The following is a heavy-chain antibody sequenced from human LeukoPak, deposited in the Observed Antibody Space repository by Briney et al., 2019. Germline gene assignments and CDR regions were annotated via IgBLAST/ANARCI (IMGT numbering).Heavy chain of an antibody. Sequence: SETLSLTCAVCGGSFSGYYWSWIRQPPGKGLEWIGEINHSGSTNYNPSLKSRVTISVDTSKNQFSLKLSSVTAADTAVYYCARDCNPQYSGSYRRTGPQGDWGQGTLVTVSS. CDR2: INHSGST. D-gene: IGHD1-26*01. CDR3: ARDCNPQYSGSYRRTGPQGD. CDR1: GGSFSGYY. V-gene: IGHV4-34*01. J-gene: IGHJ4*02.